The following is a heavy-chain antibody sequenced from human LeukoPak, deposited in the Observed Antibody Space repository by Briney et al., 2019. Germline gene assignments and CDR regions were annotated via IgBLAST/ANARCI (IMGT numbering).Heavy chain of an antibody. CDR3: AHRSSSCGTFDP. CDR2: IYWNDDK. V-gene: IGHV2-5*01. Sequence: SGPTLVKPTQTLTLTCTFSGFSLSTSGVGVGWIRQPPGKALEWLALIYWNDDKRYSPSLKSRLTITKDTSKNQVVLTMTNMDPMDTATYYCAHRSSSCGTFDPWGQGTLVTVSS. J-gene: IGHJ5*02. D-gene: IGHD6-13*01. CDR1: GFSLSTSGVG.